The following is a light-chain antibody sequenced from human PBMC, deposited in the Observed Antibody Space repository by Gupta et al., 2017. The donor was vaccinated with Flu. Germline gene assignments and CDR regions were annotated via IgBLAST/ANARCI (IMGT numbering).Light chain of an antibody. CDR1: SSDIGAGYD. CDR2: GNN. V-gene: IGLV1-40*01. CDR3: QSYDSSLSGSV. J-gene: IGLJ3*02. Sequence: QSVLTQPPSVSGAPGQRLTISCTGISSDIGAGYDVHWYQQLPGTAPKLLIYGNNNRPSGVPDRFSGSKSGTSASLAITGLQAEDEADYYCQSYDSSLSGSVFGGGTKLTVL.